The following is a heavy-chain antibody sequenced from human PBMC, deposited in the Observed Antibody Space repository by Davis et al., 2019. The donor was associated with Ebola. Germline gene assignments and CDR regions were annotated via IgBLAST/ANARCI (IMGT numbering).Heavy chain of an antibody. CDR2: IRYDGSNK. CDR3: AKDLLDIVLVPAAKGWAYGMDV. Sequence: GGSLRLSCAASGFTFSSYGMHWVRQAPGKGLEWVAFIRYDGSNKYYADSVKGRFTISRDNSKNTLYLQMNSLRAEDTAVYYCAKDLLDIVLVPAAKGWAYGMDVWGQGTTVTVSS. J-gene: IGHJ6*02. D-gene: IGHD2-2*03. CDR1: GFTFSSYG. V-gene: IGHV3-30*02.